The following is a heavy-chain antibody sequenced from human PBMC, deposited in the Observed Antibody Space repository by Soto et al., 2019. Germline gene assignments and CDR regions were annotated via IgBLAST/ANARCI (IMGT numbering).Heavy chain of an antibody. D-gene: IGHD2-2*01. CDR1: GGSFSGYY. V-gene: IGHV4-34*01. J-gene: IGHJ5*02. CDR3: ARHCSSTSCYWFDP. CDR2: INHSGST. Sequence: XXTLSLACAVYGGSFSGYYWGWIPQPPGKGLEWIGEINHSGSTNYNPSLKSRVTISVDTSKNQFSLKLSSVTDADTAVYYCARHCSSTSCYWFDPWGQGTLVTVSS.